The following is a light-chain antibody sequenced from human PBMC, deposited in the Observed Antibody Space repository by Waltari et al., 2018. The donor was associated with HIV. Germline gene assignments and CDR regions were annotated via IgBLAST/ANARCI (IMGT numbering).Light chain of an antibody. CDR3: GTWDSRLSAFV. J-gene: IGLJ1*01. Sequence: QSILTQPPSVSAAPGQRVTISCSGSSSNLGTPYVSWYQHLPATAPKLLIYDKNKRPAGIPDRFSGSKSGTSATLGITGLQTGDEADYYCGTWDSRLSAFVLGTGTSVTVL. CDR2: DKN. CDR1: SSNLGTPY. V-gene: IGLV1-51*01.